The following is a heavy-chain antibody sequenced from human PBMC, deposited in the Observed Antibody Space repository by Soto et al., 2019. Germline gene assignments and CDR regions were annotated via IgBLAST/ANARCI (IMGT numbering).Heavy chain of an antibody. CDR1: GDSVSSNSAA. J-gene: IGHJ4*02. D-gene: IGHD7-27*01. V-gene: IGHV6-1*01. CDR3: ARVSTVKTPGVYYFDY. Sequence: SQTLSLTCAISGDSVSSNSAAWNWIRQSPSRGLEWLGRTYYRSKWYNDYAVSVKSRIAINPDTSKNQFSLQLNSVTPEDTAVYYCARVSTVKTPGVYYFDYWGQGTLVSVFS. CDR2: TYYRSKWYN.